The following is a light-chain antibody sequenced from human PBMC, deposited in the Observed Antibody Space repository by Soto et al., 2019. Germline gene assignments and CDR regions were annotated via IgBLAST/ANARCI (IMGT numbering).Light chain of an antibody. CDR2: GAS. J-gene: IGKJ1*01. CDR3: QQYNNWPRT. V-gene: IGKV3-15*01. CDR1: QSVSSN. Sequence: EVVMTQSPATLSVSPGERATLSCRASQSVSSNFAWYQQQPGQAPRLLIYGASTRATVIPARFGGSRSGTDFTLTISSLQSEDVAVYYCQQYNNWPRTFGQGTKVEIK.